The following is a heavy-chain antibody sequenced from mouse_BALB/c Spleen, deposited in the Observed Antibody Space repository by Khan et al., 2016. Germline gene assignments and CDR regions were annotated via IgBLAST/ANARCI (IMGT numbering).Heavy chain of an antibody. CDR3: AGCLEAIDY. CDR1: GYSFTSYHA. V-gene: IGHV3-2*02. J-gene: IGHJ4*01. CDR2: IRYSGTT. Sequence: EVKLLESGPGLVKPSQSLSLTCTVSGYSFTSYHAWNWIRQFPGNKLEWRGYIRYSGTTNYNPSLKSRISITRDTSNNQFFLQLNSVTTEDTATYYCAGCLEAIDYWGQGTSVTVSS.